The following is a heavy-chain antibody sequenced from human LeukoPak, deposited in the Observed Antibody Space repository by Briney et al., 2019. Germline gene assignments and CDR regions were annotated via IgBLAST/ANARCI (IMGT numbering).Heavy chain of an antibody. CDR2: IYSGGST. CDR3: ARDRSGTTDY. CDR1: GSTFSSYA. V-gene: IGHV3-66*01. J-gene: IGHJ4*02. Sequence: PGRSLRLSCAASGSTFSSYAMHWVRQAPGKGLEWVSVIYSGGSTYYADSVKGRFTISRDNPKNTLYLQMNSLRAEDTAVYYCARDRSGTTDYWGQGTLVTVSS. D-gene: IGHD1-1*01.